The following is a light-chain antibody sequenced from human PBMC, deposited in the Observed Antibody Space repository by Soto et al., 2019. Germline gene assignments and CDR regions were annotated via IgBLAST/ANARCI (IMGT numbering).Light chain of an antibody. J-gene: IGKJ1*01. CDR2: KAS. CDR3: QHYNSYSEA. CDR1: QTISSW. V-gene: IGKV1-5*03. Sequence: DTQMTQSPSFLSASVGDRVTITCRASQTISSWLAWYQQKPGKAPKLLIYKASTLKSGVPSRFRGSGSGTEFTLTISSLQPDDFATYYCQHYNSYSEAFGQGAKV.